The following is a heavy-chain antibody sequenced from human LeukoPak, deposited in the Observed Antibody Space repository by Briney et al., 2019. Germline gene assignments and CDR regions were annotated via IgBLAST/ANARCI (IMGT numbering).Heavy chain of an antibody. Sequence: GGSLRLSCAASGFTFSSYAMHWVRQAPGKGLEWVAVISYDGSNKYYADSVKGRFTISRDNSKNTLYLQMNSLRAEDTAVYYCARGPNPGAEYGSSGYYSEYFDYWGQGTLVTVSS. D-gene: IGHD3-22*01. CDR1: GFTFSSYA. J-gene: IGHJ4*02. CDR3: ARGPNPGAEYGSSGYYSEYFDY. V-gene: IGHV3-30-3*01. CDR2: ISYDGSNK.